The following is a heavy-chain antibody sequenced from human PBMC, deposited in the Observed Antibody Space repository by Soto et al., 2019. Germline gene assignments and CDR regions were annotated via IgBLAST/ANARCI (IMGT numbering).Heavy chain of an antibody. V-gene: IGHV3-21*01. Sequence: GGSLRLSCAASGFTFSSYSMNWVRQAPGKGLEWVSSIRSSSSYIYYADSVKGRFTISRDNAKNSLYLQMNSLRAEDTAVYYCARLYAEYQLLPPIHYYYGMDVWGQGTTVTVSS. CDR1: GFTFSSYS. CDR2: IRSSSSYI. D-gene: IGHD2-2*01. J-gene: IGHJ6*02. CDR3: ARLYAEYQLLPPIHYYYGMDV.